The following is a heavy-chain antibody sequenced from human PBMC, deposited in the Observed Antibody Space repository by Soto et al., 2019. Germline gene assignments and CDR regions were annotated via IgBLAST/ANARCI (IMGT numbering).Heavy chain of an antibody. CDR3: ARGIYSKVGATIWFDP. V-gene: IGHV4-4*07. CDR1: GGSINSYY. J-gene: IGHJ5*02. CDR2: IYTSGST. D-gene: IGHD1-26*01. Sequence: SETLSLTCTVSGGSINSYYWSWIQQPAGKGLEWIGRIYTSGSTNYNPSLKSRVTMSVDTSKNRFSLKLSSVTAADTAVYYCARGIYSKVGATIWFDPWGQGTLVTVSS.